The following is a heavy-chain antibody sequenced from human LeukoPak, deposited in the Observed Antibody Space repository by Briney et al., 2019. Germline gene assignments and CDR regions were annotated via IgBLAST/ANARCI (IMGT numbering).Heavy chain of an antibody. J-gene: IGHJ4*02. CDR2: ISSGSSFI. Sequence: GGSLRLSCAASGFTFSTYSMNWVRQAPGKGLEWVSSISSGSSFIYYADSVKGRFTISRDNAKNSLYLQMNSLRAEDTAVYYCAREMEYYDFWSGYGTFDYWGQGTLVTVSS. CDR3: AREMEYYDFWSGYGTFDY. D-gene: IGHD3-3*01. CDR1: GFTFSTYS. V-gene: IGHV3-21*01.